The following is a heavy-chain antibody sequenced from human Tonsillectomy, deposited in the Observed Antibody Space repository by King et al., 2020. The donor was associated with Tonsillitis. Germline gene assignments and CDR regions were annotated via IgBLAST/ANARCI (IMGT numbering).Heavy chain of an antibody. J-gene: IGHJ2*01. Sequence: QLQESGPGLVKPSETLSLTCTVSGGSVSSGSYYWSWIRQPPGKGLEWIGYIYYSGSTNYNPSLKSRVTISVDTSNNQFSLKLSSVTAADTAVYYCARDLLGRGTMVRVENWYFDLWGRGTLVTVSS. D-gene: IGHD3-10*01. V-gene: IGHV4-61*01. CDR3: ARDLLGRGTMVRVENWYFDL. CDR2: IYYSGST. CDR1: GGSVSSGSYY.